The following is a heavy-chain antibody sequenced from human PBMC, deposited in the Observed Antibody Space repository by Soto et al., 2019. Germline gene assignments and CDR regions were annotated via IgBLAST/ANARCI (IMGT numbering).Heavy chain of an antibody. CDR1: RFTFSSYA. D-gene: IGHD3-10*01. J-gene: IGHJ4*02. V-gene: IGHV3-23*01. CDR2: ISGSGGST. CDR3: AKAFMVRGAGPSFYFDY. Sequence: AGGSLRLSFAAPRFTFSSYAMNWVRQAPGKGVEWVSAISGSGGSTYYADSVKGRSTISRDNSKNTLYLQMNSLRAEDTAVYYCAKAFMVRGAGPSFYFDYWGQGTLVTVSS.